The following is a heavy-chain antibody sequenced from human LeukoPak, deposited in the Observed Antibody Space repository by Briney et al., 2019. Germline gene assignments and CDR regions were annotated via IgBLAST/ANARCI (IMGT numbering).Heavy chain of an antibody. D-gene: IGHD5-12*01. V-gene: IGHV3-23*01. Sequence: GGSLRLSCAASGFTFSSYAMSWVRQAPGKGLEWVSAISGSGGSTYYADSVKVRFTISRDNSKNTLYLQMNSLRAEDTAVYYCAKNGGYDTSFDYWGQGTLVTVSS. CDR1: GFTFSSYA. CDR3: AKNGGYDTSFDY. J-gene: IGHJ4*02. CDR2: ISGSGGST.